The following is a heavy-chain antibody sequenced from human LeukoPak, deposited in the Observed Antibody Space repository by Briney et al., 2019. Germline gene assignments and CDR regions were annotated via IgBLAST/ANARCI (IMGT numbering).Heavy chain of an antibody. D-gene: IGHD3-16*02. J-gene: IGHJ6*02. Sequence: QPGRSLRLSCAASGLTLSIYGMHWVRRAPGKGLEWVSLISGSSGSKYYADSVKGRFTISRDNSKNTLYLQMNSLRAEDTAVYYCAKQKGLGELSFRACMDVWGQGTTVTVSS. CDR1: GLTLSIYG. CDR3: AKQKGLGELSFRACMDV. V-gene: IGHV3-23*01. CDR2: ISGSSGSK.